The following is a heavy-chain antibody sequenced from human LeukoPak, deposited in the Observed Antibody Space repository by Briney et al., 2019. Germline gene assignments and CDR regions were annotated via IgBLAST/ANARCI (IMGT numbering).Heavy chain of an antibody. CDR3: ARDRGPWNDDGFDY. D-gene: IGHD1-1*01. J-gene: IGHJ4*02. V-gene: IGHV4-4*07. CDR1: GGSFSGYY. Sequence: SETLSLTCAVYGGSFSGYYWSWIRQPAGKGLEWIGRIYISGSTNYNPSLKSRLTISVDTSKDQFSLELSSVAAADTVVYYCARDRGPWNDDGFDYWGQGTLVTVSS. CDR2: IYISGST.